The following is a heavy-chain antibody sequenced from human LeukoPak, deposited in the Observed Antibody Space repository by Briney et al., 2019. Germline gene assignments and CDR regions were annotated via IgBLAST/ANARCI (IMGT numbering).Heavy chain of an antibody. CDR3: ARAGYSSGWYGGYYYYYMDV. D-gene: IGHD6-19*01. J-gene: IGHJ6*03. V-gene: IGHV4-59*01. CDR2: IYYSGST. Sequence: SETLSLTCTVSGGSISSYYWSWIRQPPGKGLEWIGYIYYSGSTNYNPSLKSRVTISVDTSKNQFSLKLSSVTAADTAVYYCARAGYSSGWYGGYYYYYMDVWGKGTTVTVSS. CDR1: GGSISSYY.